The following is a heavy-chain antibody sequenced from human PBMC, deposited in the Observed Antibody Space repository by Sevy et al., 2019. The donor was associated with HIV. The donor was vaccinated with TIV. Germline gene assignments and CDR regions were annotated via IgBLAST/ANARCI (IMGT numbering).Heavy chain of an antibody. CDR2: INQDGSKI. CDR1: GFTFTTYW. V-gene: IGHV3-7*01. J-gene: IGHJ4*02. CDR3: ARVGVFEKSESQYRFMDY. D-gene: IGHD6-6*01. Sequence: GGSLRLSCAASGFTFTTYWMTCVRQAPGKGLEWVANINQDGSKINYVDSVKGRFIISRDNAKKSLYVQMNSLRADDTAVHYCARVGVFEKSESQYRFMDYWGQGTLVTVSS.